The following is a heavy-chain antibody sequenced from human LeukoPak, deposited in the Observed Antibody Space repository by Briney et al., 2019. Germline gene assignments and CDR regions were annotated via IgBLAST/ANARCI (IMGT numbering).Heavy chain of an antibody. J-gene: IGHJ4*02. CDR3: ARLTSSWSFDY. CDR1: GYSFTNYW. Sequence: GESLMISCKGSGYSFTNYWINWVRQMPGKGLEWMGKIDPSDSYTNYSPSFQGHVTISADKSISTAYLQWSSLKASDTAMYYCARLTSSWSFDYWGQGTLVTVSS. D-gene: IGHD6-13*01. V-gene: IGHV5-10-1*01. CDR2: IDPSDSYT.